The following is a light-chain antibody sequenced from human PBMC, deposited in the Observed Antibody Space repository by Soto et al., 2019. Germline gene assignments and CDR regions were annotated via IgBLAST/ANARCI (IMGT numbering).Light chain of an antibody. CDR3: ATWDDSFRGL. J-gene: IGLJ3*02. CDR1: NSNIGSNP. V-gene: IGLV1-44*01. CDR2: SNY. Sequence: QSVLTQPPSASGTPGQRVTISCSGSNSNIGSNPVHWYQQFPGTAPKVLIYSNYQRPSGVPDRFSGSKSGTSASLAISGLQSEDEADYYCATWDDSFRGLFGGGTKLTVL.